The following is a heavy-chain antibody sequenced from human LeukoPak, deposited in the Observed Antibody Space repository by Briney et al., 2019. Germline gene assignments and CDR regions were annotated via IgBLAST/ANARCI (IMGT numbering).Heavy chain of an antibody. J-gene: IGHJ5*02. D-gene: IGHD2-2*01. CDR1: GFTFSSYA. CDR2: ISGSGGST. CDR3: AKGGVVPAARDRFDP. V-gene: IGHV3-23*01. Sequence: GGSLRPSCAASGFTFSSYAMSWVRQAPGKGLEWVSAISGSGGSTYYADSVKGRFTISRDNSKNTLYLQMNSLRAEDTAVYYCAKGGVVPAARDRFDPWGQGTLVTVSS.